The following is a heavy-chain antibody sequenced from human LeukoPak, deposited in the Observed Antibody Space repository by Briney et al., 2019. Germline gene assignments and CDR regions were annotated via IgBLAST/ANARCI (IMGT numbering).Heavy chain of an antibody. J-gene: IGHJ5*02. Sequence: GASVKVSCKVSGYTLTELSMHWVRQAPGKGLEWMGGFDPEDGETIYAQKFQGRVTMTEDTSTDTAYMELSSLRSEDTAVYYCATELGWSGSVVWFDPWGQGTLVIVSS. CDR2: FDPEDGET. CDR1: GYTLTELS. V-gene: IGHV1-24*01. CDR3: ATELGWSGSVVWFDP. D-gene: IGHD3-3*01.